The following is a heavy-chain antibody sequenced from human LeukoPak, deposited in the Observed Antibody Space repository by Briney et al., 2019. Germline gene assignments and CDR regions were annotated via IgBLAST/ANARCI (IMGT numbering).Heavy chain of an antibody. V-gene: IGHV1-24*01. D-gene: IGHD2-21*01. CDR2: FDPEDGET. Sequence: GASVKVSCKVSGYTLTELSMHWVRQAPGKGLEWMGGFDPEDGETIYAQKFQGRVTMTEDTSTDTAYMELRSLRSDDTAVYYCARLCSIRWCLHDWFDPWGQGTLVTVSS. J-gene: IGHJ5*02. CDR3: ARLCSIRWCLHDWFDP. CDR1: GYTLTELS.